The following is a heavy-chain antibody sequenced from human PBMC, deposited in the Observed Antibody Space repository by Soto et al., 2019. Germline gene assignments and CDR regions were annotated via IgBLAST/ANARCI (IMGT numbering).Heavy chain of an antibody. D-gene: IGHD3-9*01. CDR1: GGSISSGGYY. V-gene: IGHV4-31*03. CDR3: ASAQSDYDILTGYYHS. CDR2: IYYSGST. J-gene: IGHJ4*02. Sequence: SETLSLTCTVSGGSISSGGYYWSWIRQHPGKGLEWIGYIYYSGSTYYNPSLKSRVTISVDTSKNQFSLKLSSVTAADTAVYYCASAQSDYDILTGYYHSWGQGTRVTVAS.